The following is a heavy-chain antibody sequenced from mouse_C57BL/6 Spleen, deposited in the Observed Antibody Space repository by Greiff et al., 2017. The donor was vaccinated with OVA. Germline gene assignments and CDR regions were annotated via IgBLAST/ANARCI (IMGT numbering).Heavy chain of an antibody. D-gene: IGHD2-5*01. Sequence: EVQRVESGGGLVQPKGSLKLSCAASGFSFNTYAMNWVRQAPGKGLEWVARIRSKSNNYATYYADSVKDRFTISRDDSESMLYLQMNNLKTEDTAMYYCVRGYSNYLGYFDVWGTGTTVTVSS. CDR1: GFSFNTYA. CDR2: IRSKSNNYAT. V-gene: IGHV10-1*01. CDR3: VRGYSNYLGYFDV. J-gene: IGHJ1*03.